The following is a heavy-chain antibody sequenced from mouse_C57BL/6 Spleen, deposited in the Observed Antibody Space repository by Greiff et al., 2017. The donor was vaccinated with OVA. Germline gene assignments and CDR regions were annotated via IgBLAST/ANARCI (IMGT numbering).Heavy chain of an antibody. V-gene: IGHV14-3*01. CDR3: SRTNYYGSSYWYFDV. CDR1: GFNIKNTY. CDR2: IDPANGNT. Sequence: VQLQQSVAELVRPGASVKLSCTASGFNIKNTYMHWVKQRPEQGLEWIGRIDPANGNTKYAPKFQGKATITADTSSNTAYLQLSSLTSEDTAIYYCSRTNYYGSSYWYFDVWGTGTTVTVSS. D-gene: IGHD1-1*01. J-gene: IGHJ1*03.